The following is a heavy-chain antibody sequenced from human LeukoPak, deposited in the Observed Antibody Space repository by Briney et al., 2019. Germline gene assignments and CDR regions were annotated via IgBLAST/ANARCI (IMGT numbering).Heavy chain of an antibody. CDR1: GYTLTELS. D-gene: IGHD1-1*01. J-gene: IGHJ3*02. CDR2: FDPEDGET. V-gene: IGHV1-24*01. CDR3: ATPQRRGYDDAFDI. Sequence: GASVKVSCKVSGYTLTELSMHWVRQAPGKGLEWMGGFDPEDGETIYAQKFQGRVTMTEDTSTDTAYMELSSLRSEDTAVYYCATPQRRGYDDAFDIWGQGTMVTVSS.